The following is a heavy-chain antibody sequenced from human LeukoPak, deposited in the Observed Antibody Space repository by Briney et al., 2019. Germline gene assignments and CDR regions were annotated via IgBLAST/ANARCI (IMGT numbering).Heavy chain of an antibody. CDR1: GGTFSSYA. D-gene: IGHD2-15*01. Sequence: SVKVSCKASGGTFSSYAISWVRQAPGQGLEWMGGIIPIFGTANYAQKFQGRVTITADESTSTAYMELSSLRSEDTAVYYCARDIVVVVADRLSYEGYMDVWGKGTTVTVPS. V-gene: IGHV1-69*01. CDR3: ARDIVVVVADRLSYEGYMDV. J-gene: IGHJ6*03. CDR2: IIPIFGTA.